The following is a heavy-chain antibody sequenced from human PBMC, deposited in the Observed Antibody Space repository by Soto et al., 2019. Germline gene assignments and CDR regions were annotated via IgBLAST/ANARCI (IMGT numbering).Heavy chain of an antibody. V-gene: IGHV3-30-3*01. D-gene: IGHD4-17*01. CDR1: GFTFSSYA. CDR3: ARDSDSGPFDI. J-gene: IGHJ3*02. CDR2: ISYDGSNK. Sequence: QVQLVESGGGVVQPGRSLRLSCAAFGFTFSSYAMHWVRQAPGKGLEWVAVISYDGSNKYYADSVKGRFTISRDNSKNTLYLQRNSLRAEDTAVYYCARDSDSGPFDIWGQGTMVTVSS.